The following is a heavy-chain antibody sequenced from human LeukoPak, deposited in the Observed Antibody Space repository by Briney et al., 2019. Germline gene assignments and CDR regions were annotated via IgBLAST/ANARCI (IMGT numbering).Heavy chain of an antibody. V-gene: IGHV4-59*11. J-gene: IGHJ6*02. CDR3: ARAGAHYYGSRSYYIGPNHYYYYGMDV. CDR1: GGSSSSHY. D-gene: IGHD3-10*01. CDR2: ICYSGDT. Sequence: SEILLSTCTSSGGSSSSHYWRFIRQPPGKGLEWIGFICYSGDTNYNPSVKSRVTISVDTSKNHFSRKLSSMTAADTAVYYCARAGAHYYGSRSYYIGPNHYYYYGMDVWGQGTTVTVSS.